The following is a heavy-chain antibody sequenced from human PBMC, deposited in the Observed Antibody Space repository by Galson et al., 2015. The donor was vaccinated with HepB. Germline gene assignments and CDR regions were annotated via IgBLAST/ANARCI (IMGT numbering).Heavy chain of an antibody. D-gene: IGHD6-19*01. V-gene: IGHV3-74*01. Sequence: SLRLACAASGFTFSSYWMHWARQAPGKGLVWVSIISTDGTTTRYTDSVKGRFTISRDNAKNSLYLQMSSLRAEDAALYYCAKGSPRITVPGPGGDYWGQGTLVTVSS. J-gene: IGHJ4*02. CDR1: GFTFSSYW. CDR2: ISTDGTTT. CDR3: AKGSPRITVPGPGGDY.